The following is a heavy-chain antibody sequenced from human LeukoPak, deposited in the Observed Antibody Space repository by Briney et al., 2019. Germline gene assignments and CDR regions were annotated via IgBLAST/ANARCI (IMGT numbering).Heavy chain of an antibody. D-gene: IGHD4-17*01. CDR1: GFTFNNYA. Sequence: GGSLRLSCAASGFTFNNYAMSWVRQAPGKGLEWVSAISSSGSSTYYADSVKGRFTNSRDNSKNTLYLQMNSLRAEDTAAYYCARGAYGDYDYWGQGTLVTVSS. CDR2: ISSSGSST. V-gene: IGHV3-23*01. CDR3: ARGAYGDYDY. J-gene: IGHJ4*02.